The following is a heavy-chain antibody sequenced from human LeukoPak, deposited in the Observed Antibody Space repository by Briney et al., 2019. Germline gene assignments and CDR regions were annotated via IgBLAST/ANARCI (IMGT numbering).Heavy chain of an antibody. V-gene: IGHV4-59*08. J-gene: IGHJ4*02. D-gene: IGHD6-25*01. Sequence: PSETLSLTCTVSAGSISSYYWSWIRQPPGKGLEWIGYIYYSGRTHYNPSLKSRVPISVDTSKPQFSLKLSSVTPADTALYYCARAETSGYEVDYWGQGTLVTVSS. CDR1: AGSISSYY. CDR2: IYYSGRT. CDR3: ARAETSGYEVDY.